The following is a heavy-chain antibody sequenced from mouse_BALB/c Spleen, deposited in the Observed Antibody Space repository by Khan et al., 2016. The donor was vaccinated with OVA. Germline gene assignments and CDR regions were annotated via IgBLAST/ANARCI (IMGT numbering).Heavy chain of an antibody. CDR1: GFTFSSFG. V-gene: IGHV5-17*02. CDR2: LSGDSNTI. D-gene: IGHD1-1*01. Sequence: EVELVESGGGLVQPGGSRKLSCAASGFTFSSFGMHWVRQAPEKGLEWVAYLSGDSNTIYYTDTVKGRFTISRDNPKNTLFLQMTSLRSEDTAMYYCARSYFYGYYFDQWGQGTTLTVSS. J-gene: IGHJ2*01. CDR3: ARSYFYGYYFDQ.